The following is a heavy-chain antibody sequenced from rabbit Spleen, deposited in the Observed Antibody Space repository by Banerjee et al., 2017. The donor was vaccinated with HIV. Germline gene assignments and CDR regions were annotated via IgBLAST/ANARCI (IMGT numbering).Heavy chain of an antibody. CDR1: GFSLSSSYW. CDR2: IYASSDIT. Sequence: LEESGGGLVQPEGSLALTCTASGFSLSSSYWMYWVRQAPGKGLEWIACIYASSDITHYASWAKGRFTISKTSSTTVTLQMTSLTAADTATYFCTRDGAGGSYFALWGQGTLVTVS. CDR3: TRDGAGGSYFAL. D-gene: IGHD8-1*01. V-gene: IGHV1S45*01. J-gene: IGHJ4*01.